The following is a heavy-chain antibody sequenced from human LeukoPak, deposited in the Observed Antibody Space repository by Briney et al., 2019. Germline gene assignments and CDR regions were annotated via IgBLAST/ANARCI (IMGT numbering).Heavy chain of an antibody. CDR1: GFTFSSYW. V-gene: IGHV3-7*01. CDR2: IKQDGSEK. D-gene: IGHD6-13*01. J-gene: IGHJ4*02. Sequence: GGSLRLSCAASGFTFSSYWMSWVRQAPGKGLEWVANIKQDGSEKYYVDSVKGRFTISRDNAKNSLYLQMNSLRAEDTAVYYCARPPPNSSSWSFDYWGQGTLVTVSS. CDR3: ARPPPNSSSWSFDY.